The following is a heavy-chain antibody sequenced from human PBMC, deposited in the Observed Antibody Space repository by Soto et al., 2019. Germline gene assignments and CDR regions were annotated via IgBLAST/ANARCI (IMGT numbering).Heavy chain of an antibody. J-gene: IGHJ5*02. CDR2: IYYSGST. V-gene: IGHV4-39*01. CDR3: ARCSAAAGPLNWFDP. D-gene: IGHD6-13*01. CDR1: GGSISSSSYY. Sequence: SETLSLTCTVSGGSISSSSYYWGWIRQPPGKGLEWIGSIYYSGSTYYNPSLKSRVTISVDTSKNQFSLKLSSVTAADTAVYYCARCSAAAGPLNWFDPWGQGTLGTVS.